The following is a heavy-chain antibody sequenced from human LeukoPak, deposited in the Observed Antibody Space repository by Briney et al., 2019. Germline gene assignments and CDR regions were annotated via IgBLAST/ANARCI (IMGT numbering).Heavy chain of an antibody. CDR3: VRDNPRCCGVVPANIDDF. D-gene: IGHD2-15*01. V-gene: IGHV3-48*01. CDR1: GFIFSRDS. J-gene: IGHJ4*02. CDR2: ISRDSDIK. Sequence: GGSLRLSCAASGFIFSRDSMNWVRQAPGKGLEWISYISRDSDIKFYADSVRGRFTISRDNAKNSLHLQMNSLRAEDTAIYYCVRDNPRCCGVVPANIDDFWGQGTLVTVSS.